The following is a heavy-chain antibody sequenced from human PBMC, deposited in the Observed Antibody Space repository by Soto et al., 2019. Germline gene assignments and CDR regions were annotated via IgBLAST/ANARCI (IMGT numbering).Heavy chain of an antibody. J-gene: IGHJ3*02. CDR2: INHSGST. CDR3: ARVVVFTPDAFDI. CDR1: GGSFSGYY. V-gene: IGHV4-34*01. Sequence: PSETLSLTCAVYGGSFSGYYWSWIRQPPGKGLEWIGEINHSGSTNYNPSLKSRVTISVDTSKTQFSLKLSSVTAADTAVYYCARVVVFTPDAFDIWGQGTMVTVSS. D-gene: IGHD2-8*02.